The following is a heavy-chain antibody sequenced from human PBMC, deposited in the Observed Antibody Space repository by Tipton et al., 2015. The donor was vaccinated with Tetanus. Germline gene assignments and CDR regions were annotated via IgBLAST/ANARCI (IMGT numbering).Heavy chain of an antibody. CDR1: GLSFSSYT. Sequence: SLRLSCVASGLSFSSYTMSWVRQAPGKGLEWVATMKQDGSEIKYVDSVTGRFTISRDNAKNSLYLQLNSLRAEDTAVYYCVRGGMMYADCWGQGTLVTVSS. V-gene: IGHV3-7*03. D-gene: IGHD2-8*01. CDR3: VRGGMMYADC. J-gene: IGHJ4*02. CDR2: MKQDGSEI.